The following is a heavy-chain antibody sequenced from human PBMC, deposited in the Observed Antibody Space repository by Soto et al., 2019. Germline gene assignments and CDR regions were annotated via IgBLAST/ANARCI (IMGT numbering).Heavy chain of an antibody. CDR2: INPNSGGT. Sequence: ASVKVSCKASGYTFTGYYMHWVRQAPGQGLEWMGWINPNSGGTNYAQKFQGWVTMTRDTSISTANMELSRLRSDDTAVYYCARDACGGDCYYPYYFDYWGQGTLVTVSS. V-gene: IGHV1-2*04. CDR3: ARDACGGDCYYPYYFDY. J-gene: IGHJ4*02. D-gene: IGHD2-21*01. CDR1: GYTFTGYY.